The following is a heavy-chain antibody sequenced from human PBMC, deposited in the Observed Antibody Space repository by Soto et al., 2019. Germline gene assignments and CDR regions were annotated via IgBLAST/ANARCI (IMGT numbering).Heavy chain of an antibody. CDR1: GFTFGSYA. CDR3: TRYYYESSGYYVY. Sequence: PGGSLRLSXTGSGFTFGSYALSWVRQAPGKGLEWVGVIRSEANGGTTDYAASVKGRITISRDDSKSIAYMEINSLQTEDTAVYYCTRYYYESSGYYVYWGQGALVTVSS. D-gene: IGHD3-22*01. J-gene: IGHJ4*02. CDR2: IRSEANGGTT. V-gene: IGHV3-49*04.